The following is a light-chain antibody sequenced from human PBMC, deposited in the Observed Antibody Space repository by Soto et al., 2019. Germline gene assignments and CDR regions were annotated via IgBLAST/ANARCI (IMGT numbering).Light chain of an antibody. J-gene: IGKJ1*01. Sequence: DIQMTQSPSSLSASVVDRVTITCRASQSISSYLYWYQQKPGKAPKLLIYAASSLQSGVPSRFSGSGSGTDFTLTISSLQPEDFATYYCQQSYSTPRTFGQGTKVDI. V-gene: IGKV1-39*01. CDR1: QSISSY. CDR2: AAS. CDR3: QQSYSTPRT.